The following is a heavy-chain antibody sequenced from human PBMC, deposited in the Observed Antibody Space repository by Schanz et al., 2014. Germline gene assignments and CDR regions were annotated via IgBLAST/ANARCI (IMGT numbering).Heavy chain of an antibody. CDR2: IYYSGST. D-gene: IGHD1-1*01. Sequence: QVQLQESGPGLVKPSQTLSLTCAVSGGSISSGGYSWNWIRQPPGRGLEWIVYIYYSGSTYYNPSLKSRVQISVEASKNQFSLKLSSVTAADTAVYYCARGGRTTYNYYYGMDVWGQGTTVTVSS. CDR3: ARGGRTTYNYYYGMDV. CDR1: GGSISSGGYS. V-gene: IGHV4-30-4*07. J-gene: IGHJ6*02.